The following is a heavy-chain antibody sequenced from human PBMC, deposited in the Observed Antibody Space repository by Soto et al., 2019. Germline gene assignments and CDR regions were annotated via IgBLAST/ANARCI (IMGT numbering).Heavy chain of an antibody. CDR2: INAGNGNT. Sequence: ASVKVSCRASGYTFRSSLMHWVRQAPGQGLEWMGWINAGNGNTKYSQRFQGRVAISRDTSASTASMDLSSLRSEDSAVYYCARDPGYCRGGICYFHFDHWGLGTLVTVSS. D-gene: IGHD2-15*01. CDR1: GYTFRSSL. J-gene: IGHJ4*02. CDR3: ARDPGYCRGGICYFHFDH. V-gene: IGHV1-3*01.